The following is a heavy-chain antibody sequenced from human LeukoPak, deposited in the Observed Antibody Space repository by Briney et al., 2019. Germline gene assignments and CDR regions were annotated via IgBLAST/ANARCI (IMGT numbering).Heavy chain of an antibody. CDR2: FDPEDGET. CDR3: ARDRRYYGSGSYQLSPAPPRYGMDV. J-gene: IGHJ6*02. Sequence: ASVKVSCKVSGYTLTELSMHWVRQAPGKGLEWMGGFDPEDGETIYAQKFQGRVTMTEDTSTDTAYMELSSLRSEDTAVYYCARDRRYYGSGSYQLSPAPPRYGMDVWGQGTTVTVSS. V-gene: IGHV1-24*01. D-gene: IGHD3-10*01. CDR1: GYTLTELS.